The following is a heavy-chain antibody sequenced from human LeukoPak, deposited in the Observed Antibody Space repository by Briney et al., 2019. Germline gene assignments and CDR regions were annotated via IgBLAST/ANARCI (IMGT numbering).Heavy chain of an antibody. CDR3: ANVFRTQVVPISVQNY. CDR2: ISGNGGGI. J-gene: IGHJ4*02. V-gene: IGHV3-23*01. D-gene: IGHD2-2*01. Sequence: GGSLRLSCAASGFTFSSCTMSWVRQAPGKGRECFLVISGNGGGIYYADSVKGRFTISRDNSKNTLYLEMNSLRVEDTAVYSCANVFRTQVVPISVQNYWGQGTLVTVSS. CDR1: GFTFSSCT.